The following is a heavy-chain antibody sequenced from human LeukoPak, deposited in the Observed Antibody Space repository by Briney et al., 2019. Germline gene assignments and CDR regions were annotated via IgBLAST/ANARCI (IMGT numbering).Heavy chain of an antibody. D-gene: IGHD2-2*01. J-gene: IGHJ4*02. CDR1: GFTLSSYA. V-gene: IGHV3-23*01. CDR3: ATTHCSSTSCQKGDY. Sequence: GGSLRLSCAASGFTLSSYAMSWVRQAPGKGLEWVSAISGSGGSTYYADSVKGRFTISRDNSKNTLYLQMNSLRAEDTAVYYCATTHCSSTSCQKGDYWGQGTLVTVSS. CDR2: ISGSGGST.